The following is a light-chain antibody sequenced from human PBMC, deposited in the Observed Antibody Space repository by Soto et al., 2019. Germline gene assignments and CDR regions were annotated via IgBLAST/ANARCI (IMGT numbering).Light chain of an antibody. CDR2: DVI. V-gene: IGLV2-8*01. CDR1: GSDMGAYNY. Sequence: QSVLTQPPSASGSPGQSVTISCTGTGSDMGAYNYVSWYQQYTVKAPKVMIYDVIKRPSGVPDRFSGSKSGNTASLTVYGLRADDEAVYYCSSYVGGDSFDVIFGGGTKLTVL. CDR3: SSYVGGDSFDVI. J-gene: IGLJ2*01.